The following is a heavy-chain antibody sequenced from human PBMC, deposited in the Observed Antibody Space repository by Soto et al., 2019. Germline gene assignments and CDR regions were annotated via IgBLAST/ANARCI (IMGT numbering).Heavy chain of an antibody. CDR3: ARLKLDRIAVAGGLDP. Sequence: GESLKISCKGSGYSFTSYWITWVRQMPGKGLEWMGRIDPSDSYTNYSPSFQGHVTISADKSITTAYLQWSSLKASDTAMYYCARLKLDRIAVAGGLDPWGPGTLLTVYS. D-gene: IGHD6-19*01. J-gene: IGHJ5*02. CDR2: IDPSDSYT. CDR1: GYSFTSYW. V-gene: IGHV5-10-1*01.